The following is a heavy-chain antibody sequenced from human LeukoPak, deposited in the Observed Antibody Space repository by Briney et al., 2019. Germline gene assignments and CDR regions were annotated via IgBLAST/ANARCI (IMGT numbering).Heavy chain of an antibody. J-gene: IGHJ4*02. CDR3: ASGYCSSGRCYGDY. V-gene: IGHV3-7*01. Sequence: GGSLRLSCAASGFTFSSYWMSWVRQAPGKGLEWVANIKQEGREKYYVDSVKGRFTISRDNGKNSLYLQMNSLRAEDTAVYYCASGYCSSGRCYGDYWGQGTLVTVSS. CDR2: IKQEGREK. CDR1: GFTFSSYW. D-gene: IGHD2-15*01.